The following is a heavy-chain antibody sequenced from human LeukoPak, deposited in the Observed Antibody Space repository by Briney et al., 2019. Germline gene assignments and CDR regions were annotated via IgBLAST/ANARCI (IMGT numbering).Heavy chain of an antibody. D-gene: IGHD6-19*01. CDR3: ARDLEAVAGITEYFQH. CDR1: GFTFSSDA. CDR2: ISGSGDST. J-gene: IGHJ1*01. V-gene: IGHV3-23*01. Sequence: GGSLRLSCAASGFTFSSDAMSWVRQPPGKGLEWVSTISGSGDSTYYADSVKGRFTISRDNSKNTLYLQMNSLRAEDTAVYYCARDLEAVAGITEYFQHWGQGTLVTVSS.